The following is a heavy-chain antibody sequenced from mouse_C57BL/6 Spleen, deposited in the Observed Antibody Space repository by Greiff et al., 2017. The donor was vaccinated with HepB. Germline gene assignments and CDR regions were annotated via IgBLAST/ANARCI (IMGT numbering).Heavy chain of an antibody. CDR1: GFTFSDYY. V-gene: IGHV5-12*01. Sequence: EVKLMESGGGLVQPGGSLKLSCAASGFTFSDYYMYWVRQTPEKRLEWVAYISNGGGSTYYPDTVKGRFTISRDNAKNTRYLQMSRLKSEDTAMYYCARHRAMDYWGQGTSVTVSS. CDR3: ARHRAMDY. CDR2: ISNGGGST. J-gene: IGHJ4*01.